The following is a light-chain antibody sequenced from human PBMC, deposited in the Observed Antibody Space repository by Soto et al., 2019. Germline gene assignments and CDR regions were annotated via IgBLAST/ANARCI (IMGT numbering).Light chain of an antibody. CDR3: QRYNSVPRT. V-gene: IGKV1-27*01. J-gene: IGKJ1*01. CDR2: GVS. Sequence: IQMTQSPSSLPASVGDRVTITCRASQGISNYLAWYQQRPGKVPKLLIYGVSTLQSGVPSRFSGSGSETEVTLTISSLQPEDVASYYCQRYNSVPRTFGQGTKVEIK. CDR1: QGISNY.